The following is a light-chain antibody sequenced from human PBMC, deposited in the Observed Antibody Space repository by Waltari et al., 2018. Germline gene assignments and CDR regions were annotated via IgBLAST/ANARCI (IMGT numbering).Light chain of an antibody. Sequence: VILTQPPATLSLSPGERATLSCRASQSVSSYLAWYQQKPGQAPRLLIYGASSRATGIPDRFSGSGSGTDFTLTISSLEPEDVGVYHCYQHSSGYSFGQGTKVEIK. J-gene: IGKJ2*03. V-gene: IGKV3-11*01. CDR3: YQHSSGYS. CDR1: QSVSSY. CDR2: GAS.